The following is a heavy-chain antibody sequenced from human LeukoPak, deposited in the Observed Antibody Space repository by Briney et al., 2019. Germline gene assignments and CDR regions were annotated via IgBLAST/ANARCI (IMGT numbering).Heavy chain of an antibody. CDR2: IDPSDSHI. CDR1: GYSFSTYW. CDR3: ARVFGYTYGYFFDY. V-gene: IGHV5-10-1*01. J-gene: IGHJ4*02. D-gene: IGHD5-18*01. Sequence: GESLKISCKGSGYSFSTYWIIWVRQMPGKGLEWMGTIDPSDSHINYNPSFHGHVTISADKSISTAFLQWSSLRASDTAMYYCARVFGYTYGYFFDYWGQGTLVTVSS.